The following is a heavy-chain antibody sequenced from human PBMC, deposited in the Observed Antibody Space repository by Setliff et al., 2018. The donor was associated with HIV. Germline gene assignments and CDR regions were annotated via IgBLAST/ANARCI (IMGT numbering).Heavy chain of an antibody. Sequence: QPGGSLRLSCAASGFTFSPYWMHWVRQAPGKGLVWVSRINSDGTSTTYADSVKGRFTISRDNAKNTLYLQMNSLRAEDTAVYYCARDCRVGWVFPYGMDVWGQGTLVTVSS. CDR2: INSDGTST. J-gene: IGHJ6*02. V-gene: IGHV3-74*03. CDR3: ARDCRVGWVFPYGMDV. CDR1: GFTFSPYW. D-gene: IGHD2-21*01.